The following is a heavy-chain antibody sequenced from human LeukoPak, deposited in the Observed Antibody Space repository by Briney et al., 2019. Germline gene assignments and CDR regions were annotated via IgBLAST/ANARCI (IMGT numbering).Heavy chain of an antibody. D-gene: IGHD3-10*01. CDR3: AKSNGYGLVDI. Sequence: SETLSLTCTVSGGSISNYYWGWVRQPPGKGLEWIGNIFYSGSTYYSPSLKSRVTISLDTSRNQFSLKLNSVTAADTAVYYCAKSNGYGLVDIWGQGTMVTVSS. V-gene: IGHV4-59*12. CDR1: GGSISNYY. CDR2: IFYSGST. J-gene: IGHJ3*02.